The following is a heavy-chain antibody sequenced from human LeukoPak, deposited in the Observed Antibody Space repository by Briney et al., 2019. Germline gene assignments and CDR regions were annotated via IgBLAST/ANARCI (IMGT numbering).Heavy chain of an antibody. CDR2: ISGTGGST. D-gene: IGHD6-6*01. CDR1: GFTFSSYA. Sequence: PGGSLRLSCAASGFTFSSYAMSWVRQAPGKGLEWISSISGTGGSTYYADSVKGRFTISRDNSKNTVYLQMNSLRVEDTALYYCAEGQKRSDSTSSTDYWGQGTLVTVSS. V-gene: IGHV3-23*01. CDR3: AEGQKRSDSTSSTDY. J-gene: IGHJ4*02.